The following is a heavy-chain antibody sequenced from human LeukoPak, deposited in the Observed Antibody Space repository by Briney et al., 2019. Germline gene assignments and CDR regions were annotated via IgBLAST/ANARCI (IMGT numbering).Heavy chain of an antibody. D-gene: IGHD3-3*02. CDR3: ARLAPSYYYYMDV. CDR1: GFTFSSYW. V-gene: IGHV3-7*01. Sequence: GGSLRLSCAASGFTFSSYWMSWVRQAPGKGLEWVANIKQDGSEKYYVDSVKGRFTISRDNAKNSLYLQMNSLRAEDTAVYYCARLAPSYYYYMDVWGKGTTVTVSS. CDR2: IKQDGSEK. J-gene: IGHJ6*03.